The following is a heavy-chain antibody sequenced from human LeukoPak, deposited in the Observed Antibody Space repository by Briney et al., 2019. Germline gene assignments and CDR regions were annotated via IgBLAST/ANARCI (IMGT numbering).Heavy chain of an antibody. CDR2: IHYDGRNK. D-gene: IGHD6-13*01. J-gene: IGHJ5*02. CDR3: AKDRGIAAAGTSWFDP. CDR1: GFTFSTYG. Sequence: PGGSLRLSCAASGFTFSTYGMHWVRQAPGKGLEWVAFIHYDGRNKYYADSVKGRFTISRDNSKNTLYLQMNSLRAEDTAVYYCAKDRGIAAAGTSWFDPWGQGTLVTVSS. V-gene: IGHV3-30*02.